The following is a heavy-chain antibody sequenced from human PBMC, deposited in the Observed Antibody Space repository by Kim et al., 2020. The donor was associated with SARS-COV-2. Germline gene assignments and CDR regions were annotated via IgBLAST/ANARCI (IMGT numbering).Heavy chain of an antibody. J-gene: IGHJ4*02. D-gene: IGHD5-12*01. V-gene: IGHV3-23*01. Sequence: YADSVKGRFTISRDNSKNTLYLQMNSLRAEDTAVYYCAKLFWGGYNCIDYWGQGTLVTVSS. CDR3: AKLFWGGYNCIDY.